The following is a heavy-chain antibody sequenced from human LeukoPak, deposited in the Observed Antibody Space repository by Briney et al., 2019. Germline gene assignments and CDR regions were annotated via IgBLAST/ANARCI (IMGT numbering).Heavy chain of an antibody. V-gene: IGHV3-73*01. D-gene: IGHD6-13*01. J-gene: IGHJ5*02. CDR1: GFTFSGSS. CDR3: TTSYSGNSWYDWFGP. CDR2: IRTKAKTYAT. Sequence: PGGSLRLSCAASGFTFSGSSIHWVRQASGQGLEWVGLIRTKAKTYATAYAASVTGRFTISRDDSKTTSYLQMNSLKTEDTALYFCTTSYSGNSWYDWFGPWGQGTLVTVSS.